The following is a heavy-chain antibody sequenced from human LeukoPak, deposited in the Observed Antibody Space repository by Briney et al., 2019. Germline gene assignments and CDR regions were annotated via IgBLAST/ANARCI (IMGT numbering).Heavy chain of an antibody. CDR1: GGTFSSYA. V-gene: IGHV1-69*13. CDR2: VIPIFGTA. Sequence: GASVKVSYKASGGTFSSYAIRWVRQAPGQGLEWMGGVIPIFGTAHYAQKFQGRVTITADESTSTAYLELSSLRSEDTAVYYCAREAGPGVYWGQGTLVTVSS. D-gene: IGHD6-19*01. J-gene: IGHJ4*02. CDR3: AREAGPGVY.